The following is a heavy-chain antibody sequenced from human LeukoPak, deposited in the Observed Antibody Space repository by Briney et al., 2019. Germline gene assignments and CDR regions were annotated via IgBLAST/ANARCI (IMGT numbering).Heavy chain of an antibody. D-gene: IGHD1-26*01. V-gene: IGHV3-11*04. CDR1: GFTVSGNY. CDR2: ISSSGNPM. J-gene: IGHJ4*02. CDR3: ARGWGSVGVHFDY. Sequence: GGSLRLSCAASGFTVSGNYMNWVRQAPGKGLEWGSYISSSGNPMYYADSVKGRFTISRDNAKNSLYLQMNSLRADDTAVYYCARGWGSVGVHFDYWGQGTLVTVSS.